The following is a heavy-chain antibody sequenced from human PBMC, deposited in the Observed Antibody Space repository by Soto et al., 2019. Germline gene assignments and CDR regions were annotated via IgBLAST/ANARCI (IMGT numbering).Heavy chain of an antibody. Sequence: VGSLRLSCAASGFTFSSYPMHWVRQAPGKGLEWVALISYDGSNKYYADSVKGRFTISRDNSKNTLYLQMNSLRAEDTAVYYCARWNVQYDSYGYFWGQGTLVTVSS. V-gene: IGHV3-30-3*01. CDR2: ISYDGSNK. D-gene: IGHD5-18*01. CDR3: ARWNVQYDSYGYF. CDR1: GFTFSSYP. J-gene: IGHJ4*02.